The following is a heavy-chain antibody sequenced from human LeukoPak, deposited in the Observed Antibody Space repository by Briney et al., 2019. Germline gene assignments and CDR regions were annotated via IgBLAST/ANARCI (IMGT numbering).Heavy chain of an antibody. CDR1: GFTFSSYE. J-gene: IGHJ1*01. V-gene: IGHV3-48*03. D-gene: IGHD3-22*01. Sequence: AGGSLRLSCAASGFTFSSYEMNWVRQAPGKGLEWVSYISSSGSTIYYADSVKGRFTISRDNAKNSLYLQMNSLRAEDTAVYYGATGEVWLREYFQHWGQGTLVTVSS. CDR2: ISSSGSTI. CDR3: ATGEVWLREYFQH.